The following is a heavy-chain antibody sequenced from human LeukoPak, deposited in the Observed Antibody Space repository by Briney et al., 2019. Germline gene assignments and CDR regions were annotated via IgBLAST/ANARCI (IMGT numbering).Heavy chain of an antibody. J-gene: IGHJ4*02. D-gene: IGHD3-3*01. CDR1: GFTFGDYA. V-gene: IGHV3-49*03. CDR2: IRSKAYGGTT. Sequence: GGSLSLFCTASGFTFGDYAMSWFRQAPGKGLEWVGFIRSKAYGGTTEYAASVKGRFTISRDDSKSIAYLQMNSLKTEDTAGYYCTRSGVYYDFWSGYYYFDYWGQGTLVTVSS. CDR3: TRSGVYYDFWSGYYYFDY.